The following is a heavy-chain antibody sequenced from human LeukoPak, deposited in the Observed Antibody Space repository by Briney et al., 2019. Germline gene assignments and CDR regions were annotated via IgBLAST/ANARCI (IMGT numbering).Heavy chain of an antibody. Sequence: GGSLRLSCAASGFTFSDAWMSWVRQAPGKGLEWVGRIKSKTDGGTTDYAAPVKGRFTISREDSKNTLYLQMNSLKTEDTAVYYCTTRGGSFSIFDYWGQGTLVTVSS. CDR1: GFTFSDAW. V-gene: IGHV3-15*01. CDR2: IKSKTDGGTT. CDR3: TTRGGSFSIFDY. J-gene: IGHJ4*02. D-gene: IGHD1-26*01.